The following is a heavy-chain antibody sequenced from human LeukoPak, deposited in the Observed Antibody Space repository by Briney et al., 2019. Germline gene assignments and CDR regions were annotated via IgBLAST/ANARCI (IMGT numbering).Heavy chain of an antibody. Sequence: SETLSPTCTVSGGSIRSYYWSWIRQTPGKGLEWIGYIYDSGSTNYSPSLTSRVTISVDPSKNRLSLKLTSVTAADTAVYYCARFSIAAAFDYWGQGTLVTVSS. CDR2: IYDSGST. CDR3: ARFSIAAAFDY. J-gene: IGHJ4*02. V-gene: IGHV4-59*01. D-gene: IGHD6-13*01. CDR1: GGSIRSYY.